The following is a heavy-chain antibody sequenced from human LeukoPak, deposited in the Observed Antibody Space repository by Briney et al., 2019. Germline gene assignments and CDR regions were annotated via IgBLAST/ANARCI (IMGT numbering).Heavy chain of an antibody. CDR3: ATVFVYSSGWYRSPANWFDP. J-gene: IGHJ5*02. CDR2: IIPIFGTA. CDR1: GGTFSSYA. Sequence: VASVKVSCKASGGTFSSYAISWVRQAPGQGLEWMGGIIPIFGTANYAQKFQGRVTITTDESTSTAYMELSSLRSEDTAVYYCATVFVYSSGWYRSPANWFDPWGQGTLVTVSS. D-gene: IGHD6-19*01. V-gene: IGHV1-69*05.